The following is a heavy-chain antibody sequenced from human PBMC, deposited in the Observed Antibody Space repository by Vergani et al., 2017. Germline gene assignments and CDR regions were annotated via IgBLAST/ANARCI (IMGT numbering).Heavy chain of an antibody. V-gene: IGHV4-34*01. CDR1: GGSFSGYY. J-gene: IGHJ6*02. CDR3: ARGARLSQYYYGSGSNKGGYYYGMDV. Sequence: QVQLQQWGAGLLKPSETLSLTCAVYGGSFSGYYWSWIRQPPGKGLEWIGEINHSGSTNYNPSLKSRVTISVDTSKNQFSLKLSSVTAADTAVYYCARGARLSQYYYGSGSNKGGYYYGMDVWGQ. D-gene: IGHD3-10*01. CDR2: INHSGST.